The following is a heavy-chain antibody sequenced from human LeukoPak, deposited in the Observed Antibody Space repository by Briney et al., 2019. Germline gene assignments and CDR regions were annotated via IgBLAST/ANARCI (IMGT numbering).Heavy chain of an antibody. J-gene: IGHJ4*02. V-gene: IGHV4-39*01. D-gene: IGHD3-22*01. CDR1: GGSISSSSYY. CDR2: IYYSGST. CDR3: ARGVPYYYDSSGYPDPPYYFDY. Sequence: PSETLSLTCTVSGGSISSSSYYWGWIRQPPGKGLEWIGSIYYSGSTYYNPSLKSRVTISVDTSKNQFSLKLSSVTAADTAVYYCARGVPYYYDSSGYPDPPYYFDYGGQGTLVTVSS.